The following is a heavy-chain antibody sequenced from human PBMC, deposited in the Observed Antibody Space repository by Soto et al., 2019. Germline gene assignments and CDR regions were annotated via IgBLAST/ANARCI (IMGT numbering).Heavy chain of an antibody. CDR2: IKQDGSEK. V-gene: IGHV3-7*04. D-gene: IGHD3-22*01. J-gene: IGHJ1*01. CDR1: GFTFSSYW. CDR3: ARDTSYFNESSVPLLAC. Sequence: GGSLRLSCSASGFTFSSYWMSWVRQAPGKGLEWVANIKQDGSEKYYVDSVKGRFTISRDNAKNSLYLQMNSLRAEDTAVDYCARDTSYFNESSVPLLACWGKGTLVTVSP.